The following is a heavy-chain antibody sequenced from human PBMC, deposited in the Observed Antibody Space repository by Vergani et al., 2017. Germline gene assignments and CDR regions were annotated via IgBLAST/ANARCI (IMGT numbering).Heavy chain of an antibody. V-gene: IGHV2-26*01. J-gene: IGHJ4*02. Sequence: QVTLKESGPVLVKPTETLTLTCTVSGFSLSNTRMGVSWIRQPPGKALEWLAHIFSNDEKSYSTSLKSRLTISKDTSKSQVVLSMTNMDPVDTATYYCARTYGLRYFDWLLTMDYWGQGTPVTVSS. D-gene: IGHD3-9*01. CDR2: IFSNDEK. CDR3: ARTYGLRYFDWLLTMDY. CDR1: GFSLSNTRMG.